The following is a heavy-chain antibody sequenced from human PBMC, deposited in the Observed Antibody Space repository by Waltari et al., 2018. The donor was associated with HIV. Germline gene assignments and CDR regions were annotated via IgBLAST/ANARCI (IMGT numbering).Heavy chain of an antibody. D-gene: IGHD3-22*01. CDR2: IDGSGTKS. CDR1: GFAFVSYA. V-gene: IGHV3-23*01. Sequence: EVQLMESGGGLVQPGGSRRVPCPASGFAFVSYAITWVRQSPERGLEWVAAIDGSGTKSFYADSVKGRFTLSRDNSKNTVFLQMNSLRAADTAIYYCAKAFYEDTAYYYDFWGRGTRVTVSS. J-gene: IGHJ4*02. CDR3: AKAFYEDTAYYYDF.